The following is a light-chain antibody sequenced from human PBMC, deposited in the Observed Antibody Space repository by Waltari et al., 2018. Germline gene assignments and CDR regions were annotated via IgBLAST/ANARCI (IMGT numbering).Light chain of an antibody. CDR3: CSYAVTSSSYV. Sequence: QSVLTQPPSVSGSPGHSVTISCTGTSSDVGGYDFVSWYQQDPGKAPKLLIFDVTKRPSGVPSRFSASKSGNTASLTISGLQAEDEADYSCCSYAVTSSSYVFGGGTKVIV. CDR1: SSDVGGYDF. CDR2: DVT. V-gene: IGLV2-11*01. J-gene: IGLJ1*01.